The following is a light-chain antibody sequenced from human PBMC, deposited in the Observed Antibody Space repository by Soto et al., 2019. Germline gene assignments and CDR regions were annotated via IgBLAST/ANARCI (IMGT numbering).Light chain of an antibody. Sequence: EIVLTQSPGTLSWSPGERATLSCWASQSFTSRSLAWYQQKPGLAPRLLISSTSNKAAGIPDRFSGSGSGTDFTLTISRLEPEDFAVYYCQQYDSSPRTFGQGTKVEIK. V-gene: IGKV3-20*01. CDR1: QSFTSRS. J-gene: IGKJ1*01. CDR3: QQYDSSPRT. CDR2: STS.